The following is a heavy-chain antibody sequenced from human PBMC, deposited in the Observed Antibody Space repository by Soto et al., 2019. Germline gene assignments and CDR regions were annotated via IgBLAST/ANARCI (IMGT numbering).Heavy chain of an antibody. CDR3: ARLQFGEGFDY. Sequence: TSETLSLTCAVSGGSISGGGFSWSWIRQPPGKGLEWIGYILHTGGTQYNPSLKSRVSMSVDKSKNQFSLHLTSVTAADTAVYYCARLQFGEGFDYWGQGALVTVSS. CDR2: ILHTGGT. CDR1: GGSISGGGFS. J-gene: IGHJ4*02. D-gene: IGHD3-10*01. V-gene: IGHV4-30-2*01.